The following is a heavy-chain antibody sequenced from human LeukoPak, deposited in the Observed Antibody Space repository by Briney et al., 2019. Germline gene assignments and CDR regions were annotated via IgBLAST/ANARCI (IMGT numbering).Heavy chain of an antibody. Sequence: PGGPLRLSCAASGFTFSDYWMHWVRQGPGKGPEWLSRTSKDGSDTFYADAAKGRFTASRDNAKNTVYLQVTNVRPDDTAVYYCARGGYSGSYYRFSWGQGTVVTVAS. J-gene: IGHJ4*02. CDR1: GFTFSDYW. CDR2: TSKDGSDT. V-gene: IGHV3-74*01. D-gene: IGHD6-25*01. CDR3: ARGGYSGSYYRFS.